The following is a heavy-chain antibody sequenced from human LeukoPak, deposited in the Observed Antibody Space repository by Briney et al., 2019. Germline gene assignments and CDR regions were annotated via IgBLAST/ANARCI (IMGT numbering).Heavy chain of an antibody. CDR3: ARGDYGGKSDY. CDR1: GGSISSYY. Sequence: PSETLSLTCTVSGGSISSYYWSWIRQPPGKGLEWIGYIYYSGITNYNPSLKSRVTISVDTSKNHFSLKLSSVTAADTAVYYCARGDYGGKSDYWGQGTLVTVSS. J-gene: IGHJ4*02. V-gene: IGHV4-59*01. D-gene: IGHD4-23*01. CDR2: IYYSGIT.